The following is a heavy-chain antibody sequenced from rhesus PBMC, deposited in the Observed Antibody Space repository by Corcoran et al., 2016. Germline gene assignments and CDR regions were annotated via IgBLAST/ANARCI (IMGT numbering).Heavy chain of an antibody. CDR3: ARLLGTTNVDY. V-gene: IGHV4-99*01. Sequence: QVQLQESGPGLVKPSETLSLTCAVSGYSISSCYYWGLICQPPGQGLEYIGYISGSSGSTYYNPSLKSRVTISKDTSKNQFSLKLSSVTAADTAVYYCARLLGTTNVDYWGQGVLVTVSS. CDR2: ISGSSGST. J-gene: IGHJ4*01. CDR1: GYSISSCYY. D-gene: IGHD1-44*01.